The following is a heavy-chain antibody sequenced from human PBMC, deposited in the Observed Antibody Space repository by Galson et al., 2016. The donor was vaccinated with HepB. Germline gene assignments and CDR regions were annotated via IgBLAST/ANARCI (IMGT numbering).Heavy chain of an antibody. Sequence: ETLSLTCTVSGGPIDSYYWTWIRQPPGKGLEWIGFNYNNDNTNYNPSLKSRVTISLDTSARQFSLILRSVTAADTAIYYCARFTELLGYFGMDVWGQGTTVIVSS. J-gene: IGHJ6*02. CDR3: ARFTELLGYFGMDV. V-gene: IGHV4-59*01. D-gene: IGHD1-26*01. CDR1: GGPIDSYY. CDR2: NYNNDNT.